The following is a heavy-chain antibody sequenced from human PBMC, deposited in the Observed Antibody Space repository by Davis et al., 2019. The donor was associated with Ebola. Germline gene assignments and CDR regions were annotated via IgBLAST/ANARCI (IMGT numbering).Heavy chain of an antibody. Sequence: GGSLRLSCAASGFTFSSYAMSWVRQAPGKGLEWVSAISGSGGSTYYADSVKGRFTISRDNSKNTLYLQMNSLRAEDTAVYYCAKAGSVWGSYRSRVDYWGQGTLVTVSS. J-gene: IGHJ4*02. D-gene: IGHD3-16*02. CDR2: ISGSGGST. V-gene: IGHV3-23*01. CDR3: AKAGSVWGSYRSRVDY. CDR1: GFTFSSYA.